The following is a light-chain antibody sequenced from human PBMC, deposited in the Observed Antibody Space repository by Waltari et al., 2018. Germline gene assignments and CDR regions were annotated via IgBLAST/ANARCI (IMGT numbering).Light chain of an antibody. J-gene: IGLJ3*02. CDR3: FSADSSDSFGV. Sequence: SYELTQPPSVSVAAGQTARITCSGGALPRKNVFWYQPMSGQAPVFVICDGHKRPSGTPARFSASASGTMATLTISGAQVEDEGDFYCFSADSSDSFGVFGGGTKLTVL. CDR1: ALPRKN. CDR2: DGH. V-gene: IGLV3-10*01.